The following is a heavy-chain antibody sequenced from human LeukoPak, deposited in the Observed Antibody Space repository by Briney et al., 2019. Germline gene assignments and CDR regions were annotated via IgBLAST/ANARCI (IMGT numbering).Heavy chain of an antibody. CDR2: FYTSGST. J-gene: IGHJ3*02. Sequence: SETLSLTCTVSGGSISSYYWSWIRQPAGKGLEWIGRFYTSGSTNYNPALKSRVTMSVDTSKNQFSLKLSSVTAADTAVYYCARGRRYSYGQGDAFDIWGQGTMVTVSS. CDR1: GGSISSYY. D-gene: IGHD5-18*01. V-gene: IGHV4-4*07. CDR3: ARGRRYSYGQGDAFDI.